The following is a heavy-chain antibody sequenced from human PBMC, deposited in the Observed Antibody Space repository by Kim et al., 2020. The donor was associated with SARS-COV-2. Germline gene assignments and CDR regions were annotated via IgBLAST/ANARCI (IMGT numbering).Heavy chain of an antibody. D-gene: IGHD1-26*01. Sequence: ASVKVSCKASGYTFTSYGISWVRQAPGQGLEWMGWISAYNGNTNYAQKLQGRVTMTTDTSTSTAYMELRSLRSDDTAVYYCARDEDVGIVGDKEDYWGQGTLVTVSS. CDR3: ARDEDVGIVGDKEDY. V-gene: IGHV1-18*01. J-gene: IGHJ4*02. CDR2: ISAYNGNT. CDR1: GYTFTSYG.